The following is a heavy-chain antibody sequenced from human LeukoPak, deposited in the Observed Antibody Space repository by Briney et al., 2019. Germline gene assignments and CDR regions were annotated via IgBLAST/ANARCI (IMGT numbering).Heavy chain of an antibody. J-gene: IGHJ4*02. D-gene: IGHD6-19*01. V-gene: IGHV4-39*01. CDR1: GGSISSSSYY. CDR3: AYGGGWYYFDY. CDR2: IYYSGST. Sequence: PSETLSLTCPVSGGSISSSSYYWGWIRQPPGKGLEWIGSIYYSGSTYYNPSRKSRVTISVDTSKNQFSLKLSSVTASDTAVYYCAYGGGWYYFDYWAQGTLVTVSS.